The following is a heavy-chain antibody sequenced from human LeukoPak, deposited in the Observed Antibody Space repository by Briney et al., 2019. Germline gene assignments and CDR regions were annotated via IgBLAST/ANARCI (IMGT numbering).Heavy chain of an antibody. J-gene: IGHJ4*02. CDR2: ISTFNGNT. CDR1: GYTFSSYG. D-gene: IGHD1-1*01. Sequence: ASVKVSCKASGYTFSSYGISWVRQAPGQGLEWMGWISTFNGNTNYAQDLQGRVTMTKDTSTSTAYMELRSLGSDDTAVYYCARDHQSVHGSDYWGQGTLVTVSS. CDR3: ARDHQSVHGSDY. V-gene: IGHV1-18*01.